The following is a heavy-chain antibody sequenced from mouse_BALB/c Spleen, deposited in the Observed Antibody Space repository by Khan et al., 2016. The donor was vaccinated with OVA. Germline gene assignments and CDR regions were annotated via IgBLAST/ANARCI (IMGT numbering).Heavy chain of an antibody. Sequence: VQLKESGPDLVKPGASVKMSCKASGYSLTGYYMNWVKQSHGKSLECIGRVNPNTGNTNYTKKFRGKAILIVDTSSSTAYMELRSLTSESSAVYYCARGYDFFAYWGQGTLVTVSA. V-gene: IGHV1-26*01. CDR3: ARGYDFFAY. J-gene: IGHJ3*01. D-gene: IGHD2-14*01. CDR1: GYSLTGYY. CDR2: VNPNTGNT.